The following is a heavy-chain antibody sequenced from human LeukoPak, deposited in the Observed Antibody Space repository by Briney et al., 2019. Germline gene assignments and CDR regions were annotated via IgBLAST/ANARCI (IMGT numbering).Heavy chain of an antibody. Sequence: GGSLRLSCAASGFTLSSYSMNWVRQAPGKGLEWVSSISSSSSHIYYADSVKGRFTISRDNAKNSLYLQMNSLRAEDTAAYYCARTYYYDSIGSNTDYWGQGTLVTVSS. CDR2: ISSSSSHI. CDR3: ARTYYYDSIGSNTDY. D-gene: IGHD3-22*01. V-gene: IGHV3-21*01. CDR1: GFTLSSYS. J-gene: IGHJ4*02.